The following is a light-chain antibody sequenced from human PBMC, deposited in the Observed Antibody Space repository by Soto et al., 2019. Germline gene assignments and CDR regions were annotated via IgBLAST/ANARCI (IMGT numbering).Light chain of an antibody. CDR2: AAS. CDR1: QGIRSA. V-gene: IGKV1-6*01. J-gene: IGKJ1*01. CDR3: LLDYSYFWA. Sequence: IQLTQSPSLLSASVGDSVTITCRTSQGIRSALGWYQQKPGKVPKLLIYAASTLRSGVPSRFSGSGSGRDFTLTISSLQPEDFATYYCLLDYSYFWAFGQGTKVDI.